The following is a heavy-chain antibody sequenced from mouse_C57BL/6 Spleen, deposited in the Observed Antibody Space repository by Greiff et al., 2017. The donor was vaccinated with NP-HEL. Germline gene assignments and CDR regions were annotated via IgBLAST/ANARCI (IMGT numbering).Heavy chain of an antibody. CDR1: GFTFSDYG. V-gene: IGHV5-17*01. D-gene: IGHD1-1*01. CDR2: ISSGSSTI. J-gene: IGHJ2*01. CDR3: AKGVRSYYFDY. Sequence: EVKLQESGGGLVKPGGSLKLSCAASGFTFSDYGMHWVRQAPEKGLEWVAYISSGSSTIYYADTVKGRFTISRDNAKNTLFLQMTSLRSEDTAMYYCAKGVRSYYFDYWGQGTTLTVSS.